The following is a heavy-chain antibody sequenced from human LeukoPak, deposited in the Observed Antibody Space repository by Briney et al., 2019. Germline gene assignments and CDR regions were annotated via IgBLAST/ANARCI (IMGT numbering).Heavy chain of an antibody. V-gene: IGHV1-69*01. CDR2: IIPIFGTA. D-gene: IGHD2-2*01. CDR3: ARAGSPAAISHYYYYGMDV. J-gene: IGHJ6*04. CDR1: GGTFSSYA. Sequence: SVKVSCKASGGTFSSYAISWVRQAPGQGLEWMGGIIPIFGTAYYAQKFQGRVTITADESTSTAYMELSSLRSEDTAVYYCARAGSPAAISHYYYYGMDVWGKGTTVTVSS.